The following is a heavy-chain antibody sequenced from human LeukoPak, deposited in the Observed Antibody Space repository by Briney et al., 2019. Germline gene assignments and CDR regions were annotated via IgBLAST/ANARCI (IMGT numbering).Heavy chain of an antibody. J-gene: IGHJ4*02. CDR1: GYTFTGYY. D-gene: IGHD6-6*01. Sequence: GASVKVSCKASGYTFTGYYMHWVRQAPGQGLEWMGWINTNTGNPTYAQGFTGRFVFSLDTSVSTAYLQISSLKAEDTAVYYCARDFWVAARPPAAFGYWGQGTLVTVSS. V-gene: IGHV7-4-1*02. CDR2: INTNTGNP. CDR3: ARDFWVAARPPAAFGY.